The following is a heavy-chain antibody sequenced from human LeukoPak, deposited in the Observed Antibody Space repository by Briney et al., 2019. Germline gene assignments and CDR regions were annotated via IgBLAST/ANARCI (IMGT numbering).Heavy chain of an antibody. CDR3: ARDSIVGATQFDY. J-gene: IGHJ4*02. CDR2: IYYSGST. V-gene: IGHV4-39*07. CDR1: GGSISSSSYY. Sequence: SETLSLTCTVSGGSISSSSYYWGWIRQPPGKGLEWIGSIYYSGSTYYNPSLKSRVTISVDTSKNQFSLKLSSVTAADTAVYYCARDSIVGATQFDYWGQGTLVTVSS. D-gene: IGHD1-26*01.